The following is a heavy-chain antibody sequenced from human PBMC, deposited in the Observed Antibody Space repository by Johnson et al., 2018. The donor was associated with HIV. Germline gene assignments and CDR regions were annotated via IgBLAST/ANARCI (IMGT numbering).Heavy chain of an antibody. D-gene: IGHD3-3*01. Sequence: VQLVESGGGLVQPGGPLRLSCAASGFTFDDYAMHWVRQAPGKGLEWVPGISWNSGSTGYADSVKGRFTISRDNAKNSLYLQMNSLRAEDTALYFCAKDIRVKELRFLERLLVLGIFDIWGQGTMVTVSA. V-gene: IGHV3-9*01. CDR2: ISWNSGST. CDR3: AKDIRVKELRFLERLLVLGIFDI. CDR1: GFTFDDYA. J-gene: IGHJ3*02.